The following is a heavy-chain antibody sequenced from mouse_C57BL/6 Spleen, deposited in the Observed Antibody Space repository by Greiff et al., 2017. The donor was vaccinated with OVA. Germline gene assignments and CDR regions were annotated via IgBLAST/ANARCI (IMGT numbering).Heavy chain of an antibody. J-gene: IGHJ1*03. Sequence: QVQLQQPGAELVRPGTSVKLSCKASGYTFTSYWMHWVKQRPGQGLEWIGVIDPSDSYTNYNQKFKGKATLTVDTSSSTAYMQLSSLTSEDSAVYYCARGGPLGSYCYFDVWGTGTTVTVSS. CDR1: GYTFTSYW. CDR3: ARGGPLGSYCYFDV. D-gene: IGHD4-1*01. CDR2: IDPSDSYT. V-gene: IGHV1-59*01.